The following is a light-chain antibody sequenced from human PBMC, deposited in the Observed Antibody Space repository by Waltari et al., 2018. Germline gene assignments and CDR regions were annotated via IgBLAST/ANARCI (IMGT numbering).Light chain of an antibody. J-gene: IGKJ1*01. CDR1: QGIRNW. Sequence: DIQMTQSPSSVSASVGDRVIITCRAGQGIRNWLAWYQQKPGKATKLLIYAASILQTGVPSRFSGSGSGTDFTLTISNLQPEDFATYFCQQGNSFPPTFGQGTNVEVK. V-gene: IGKV1-12*01. CDR3: QQGNSFPPT. CDR2: AAS.